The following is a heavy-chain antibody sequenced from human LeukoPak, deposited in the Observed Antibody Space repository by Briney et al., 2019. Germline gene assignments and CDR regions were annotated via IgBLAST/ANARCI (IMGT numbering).Heavy chain of an antibody. CDR3: ARVIRYSSGWDDAFDI. CDR1: GYTFTSYD. J-gene: IGHJ3*02. V-gene: IGHV1-8*01. CDR2: MNPNSGNT. D-gene: IGHD6-19*01. Sequence: GASVKVSCKASGYTFTSYDINWVRQATGQGLEWMGWMNPNSGNTGYAQKFQGRVTITRNTSISTAYMELSSLRSEDTAVYYCARVIRYSSGWDDAFDIWGQGTMVTVSS.